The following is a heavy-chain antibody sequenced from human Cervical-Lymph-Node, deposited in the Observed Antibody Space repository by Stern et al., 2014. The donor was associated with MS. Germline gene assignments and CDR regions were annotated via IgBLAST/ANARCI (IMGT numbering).Heavy chain of an antibody. CDR2: LYWDDDK. CDR3: AHSRVKYCRGGTCYSSLFDY. Sequence: ESGPTLVKPTQTVTLTCTLSGFSVTTAGVGVGWIRQPPGQALEWLALLYWDDDKLSSPSLKKLLTITQDTFKNQLVLLMTNVDPMDTATYYCAHSRVKYCRGGTCYSSLFDYWGQGTLVTVS. D-gene: IGHD2-15*01. V-gene: IGHV2-5*02. CDR1: GFSVTTAGVG. J-gene: IGHJ4*02.